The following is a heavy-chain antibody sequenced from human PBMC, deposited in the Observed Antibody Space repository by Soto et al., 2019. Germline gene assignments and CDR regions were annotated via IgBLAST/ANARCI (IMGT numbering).Heavy chain of an antibody. CDR2: VICSGGST. CDR1: GFSFSSYA. D-gene: IGHD2-2*01. CDR3: ARVRSTSYYYYYMDV. V-gene: IGHV3-23*01. J-gene: IGHJ6*03. Sequence: GGSLGLSCAASGFSFSSYAMSWVGQAPGKGREEVSAVICSGGSTYYADSVKGRFTISRDNSKNTLYLQMNSLRAEDTAVYYCARVRSTSYYYYYMDVWGKGTTVTVSS.